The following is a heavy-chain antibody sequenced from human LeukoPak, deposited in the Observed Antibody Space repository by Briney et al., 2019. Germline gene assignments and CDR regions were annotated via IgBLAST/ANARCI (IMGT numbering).Heavy chain of an antibody. D-gene: IGHD3-22*01. CDR2: INSDGSST. V-gene: IGHV3-74*01. CDR3: ASLTNYYYDGSGALDY. Sequence: QTGGSLRLSCAASGFTFSSYWMHWVRQAPGKGVVWVSRINSDGSSTSYADSVKGRFTISRDNAKNTLYLQMNSLRAEDTAVYYCASLTNYYYDGSGALDYWGQGTLVTVSS. J-gene: IGHJ4*02. CDR1: GFTFSSYW.